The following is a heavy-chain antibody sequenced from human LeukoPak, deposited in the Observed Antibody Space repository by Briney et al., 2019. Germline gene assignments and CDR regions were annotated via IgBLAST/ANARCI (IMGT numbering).Heavy chain of an antibody. CDR2: ISSSSSYI. Sequence: PGGSLRLSCAASGFTFSSYSMNWVRQAPGKGLEWVSSISSSSSYIYYADSVKGRFTISRDNSKNTLYLQMNSLRAEDTAVYYCAKDPESGYSHRYFDYWGQGTLVTVSS. V-gene: IGHV3-21*01. CDR1: GFTFSSYS. J-gene: IGHJ4*02. D-gene: IGHD5-18*01. CDR3: AKDPESGYSHRYFDY.